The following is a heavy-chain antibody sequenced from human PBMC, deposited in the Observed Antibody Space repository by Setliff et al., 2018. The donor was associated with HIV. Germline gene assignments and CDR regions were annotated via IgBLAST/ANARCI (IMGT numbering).Heavy chain of an antibody. Sequence: SETLSLTCTVSGASISSGNYFWTWIRQPAGQRLEWIGRISTGGHTDYNPSLKSRLSISADASRNHFSLQLTSVAATDTAIYYCAREGSHSHSWYNWFGPWGPGTLVTVSS. CDR1: GASISSGNYF. V-gene: IGHV4-61*02. D-gene: IGHD6-13*01. J-gene: IGHJ5*02. CDR2: ISTGGHT. CDR3: AREGSHSHSWYNWFGP.